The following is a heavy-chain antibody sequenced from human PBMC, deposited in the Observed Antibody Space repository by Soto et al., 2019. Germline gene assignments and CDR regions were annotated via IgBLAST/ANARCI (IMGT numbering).Heavy chain of an antibody. Sequence: SETLSLTCAVSGGSISSGGYSWSWIRQPPGKGLEWIGYIYHSGSTYYNPSLKSRVTISVDRSKNQFSLKLSSVTAADTAVYYCARAWSTYGGNSPFDYWGQGTLVTVSS. CDR3: ARAWSTYGGNSPFDY. D-gene: IGHD4-17*01. CDR1: GGSISSGGYS. J-gene: IGHJ4*02. V-gene: IGHV4-30-2*01. CDR2: IYHSGST.